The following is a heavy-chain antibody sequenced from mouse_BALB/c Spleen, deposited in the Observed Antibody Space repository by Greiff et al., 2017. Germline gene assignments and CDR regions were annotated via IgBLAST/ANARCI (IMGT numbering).Heavy chain of an antibody. D-gene: IGHD2-14*01. CDR2: INPNNGGT. CDR3: ANRYDSYDAMDY. Sequence: VQLQQSGPELVKPGASVKIPCKASGYTFTDYNMDWVKQSHGKSLEWIGDINPNNGGTIYNQKFKGKATLTVDKSSSTAYMELRSLTSEDTAVYYCANRYDSYDAMDYWGQGTSVTVSA. CDR1: GYTFTDYN. V-gene: IGHV1-18*01. J-gene: IGHJ4*01.